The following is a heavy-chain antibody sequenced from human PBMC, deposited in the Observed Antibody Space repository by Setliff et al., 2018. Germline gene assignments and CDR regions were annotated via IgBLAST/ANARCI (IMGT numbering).Heavy chain of an antibody. Sequence: GASVKVSCKASGGTFSSYAISWVRQAPGQGLEWMGGIIPILGIANYAQKFQGRVTITADKSTSTAYMELGSLRSEDTAVYYCASKYYDILTGPSLTWYGMDVWGQGTTVTVS. CDR1: GGTFSSYA. J-gene: IGHJ6*02. V-gene: IGHV1-69*10. D-gene: IGHD3-9*01. CDR2: IIPILGIA. CDR3: ASKYYDILTGPSLTWYGMDV.